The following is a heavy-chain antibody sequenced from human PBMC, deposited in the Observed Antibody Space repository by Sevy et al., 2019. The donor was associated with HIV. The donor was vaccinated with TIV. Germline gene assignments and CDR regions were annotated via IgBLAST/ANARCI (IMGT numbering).Heavy chain of an antibody. D-gene: IGHD6-19*01. CDR3: VKDRFISGWIGNHKPSYYYGMDV. J-gene: IGHJ6*02. Sequence: GGSLRLSCAASGFTFHTYWMQWVRQAPGKGLEWVSGFSGSGSSTDYADSVKGRFTISRDNSKNMLYLQMNSLRAEDTAIYYCVKDRFISGWIGNHKPSYYYGMDVWGQGTTVTVSS. CDR2: FSGSGSST. V-gene: IGHV3-23*01. CDR1: GFTFHTYW.